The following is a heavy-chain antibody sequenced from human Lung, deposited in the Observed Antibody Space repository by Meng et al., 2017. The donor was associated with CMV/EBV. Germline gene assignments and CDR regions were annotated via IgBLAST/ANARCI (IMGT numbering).Heavy chain of an antibody. CDR1: GGSVSSGSYY. D-gene: IGHD2-2*01. V-gene: IGHV4-61*01. CDR2: IYYSGST. CDR3: ARDPRLCSSTSCYGY. Sequence: SETLSLXCTVSGGSVSSGSYYWSWIRQPPGKGLEWIGYIYYSGSTNYNPPLKSRVTISVDTSKNQFSLKLSSVTAADTAVYYCARDPRLCSSTSCYGYWGQGXLVTVSS. J-gene: IGHJ4*02.